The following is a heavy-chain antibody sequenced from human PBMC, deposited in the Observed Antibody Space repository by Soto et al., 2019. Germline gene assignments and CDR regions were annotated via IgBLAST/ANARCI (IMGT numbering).Heavy chain of an antibody. CDR2: IYYSGST. V-gene: IGHV4-39*01. CDR3: ARQGSSVVRGPLFDC. D-gene: IGHD3-10*01. CDR1: GGSISSSSYY. Sequence: QLQLQESGPGLVKPSETLSLTCTVSGGSISSSSYYWGWIRQPPGKGLEWIGSIYYSGSTYYNPSLKSRGTISVDTSKNQFSLKLSSVTAAHTAVSYCARQGSSVVRGPLFDCWGQGTVVTASS. J-gene: IGHJ4*02.